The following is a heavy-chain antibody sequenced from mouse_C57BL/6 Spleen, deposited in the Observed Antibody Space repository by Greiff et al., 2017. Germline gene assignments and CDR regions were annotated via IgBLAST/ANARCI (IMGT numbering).Heavy chain of an antibody. CDR3: ARYGDYPSMDY. D-gene: IGHD2-13*01. Sequence: QVQLQQSGAELVKPGASVKISCKASGYAFSSYWMNWVKQRHGTGLEWIGQIYPGDGDTNYNGKFKGKATLTADKSSSTASMQLSSLTSEDSAVYFCARYGDYPSMDYWGQGTSVTVSS. J-gene: IGHJ4*01. V-gene: IGHV1-80*01. CDR2: IYPGDGDT. CDR1: GYAFSSYW.